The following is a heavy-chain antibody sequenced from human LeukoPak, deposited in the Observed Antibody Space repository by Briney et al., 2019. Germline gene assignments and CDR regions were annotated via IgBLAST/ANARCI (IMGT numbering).Heavy chain of an antibody. J-gene: IGHJ4*02. Sequence: PSETLSLTCTVSGGSISSGGYYWSWIRQHPGDGLEWIGYIYYSGSTYYNPSLKSRVTISIDTSKNQFSLKLSSVTAADMAVYYCARAGGFFSPFGYWGQGTLVTVSS. CDR2: IYYSGST. D-gene: IGHD3-16*01. CDR3: ARAGGFFSPFGY. CDR1: GGSISSGGYY. V-gene: IGHV4-31*03.